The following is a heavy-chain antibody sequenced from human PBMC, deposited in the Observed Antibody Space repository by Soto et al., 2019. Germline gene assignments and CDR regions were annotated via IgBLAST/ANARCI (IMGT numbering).Heavy chain of an antibody. CDR2: VKSKNDGGTT. J-gene: IGHJ4*01. Sequence: KGLEWVGRVKSKNDGGTTDFAAPVKGRFAISRDDSKNMVYLEMNSLQTEDTAIYFCNKDAYITNIIVLLEYWGNGTLVPVSS. CDR3: NKDAYITNIIVLLEY. V-gene: IGHV3-15*07. D-gene: IGHD1-1*01.